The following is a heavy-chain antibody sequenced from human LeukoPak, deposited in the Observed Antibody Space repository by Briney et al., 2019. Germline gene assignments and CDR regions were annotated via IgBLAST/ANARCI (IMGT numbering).Heavy chain of an antibody. D-gene: IGHD6-13*01. CDR1: GGSISSGDYY. CDR3: ARAHIQQLVGWFDP. J-gene: IGHJ5*02. CDR2: IYYSGST. Sequence: SQTLSLTCTVSGGSISSGDYYWSWIRQPPGKCLEWIGYIYYSGSTYYNPSLKSRVTISVDTSKNQFSLKLSSVTAADTAAYYCARAHIQQLVGWFDPWGQGTLVTVSS. V-gene: IGHV4-30-4*08.